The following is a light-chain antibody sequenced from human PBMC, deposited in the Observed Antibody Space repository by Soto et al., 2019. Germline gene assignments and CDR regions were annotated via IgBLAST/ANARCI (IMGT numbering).Light chain of an antibody. Sequence: EIVMTQSPATLSVSPGERATLSCRASQIVSGNLAWYQQKPGQAPRLLIDGASTRSTGIPDRFSGSGSGTDFTLNNCRMQSEDFAVYYCQQYNNWPRTFGHGTKVEIK. V-gene: IGKV3-15*01. CDR3: QQYNNWPRT. J-gene: IGKJ1*01. CDR2: GAS. CDR1: QIVSGN.